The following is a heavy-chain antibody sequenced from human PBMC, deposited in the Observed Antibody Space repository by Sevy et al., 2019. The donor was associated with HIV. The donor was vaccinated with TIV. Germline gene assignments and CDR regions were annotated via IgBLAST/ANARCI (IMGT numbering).Heavy chain of an antibody. CDR3: ARDLGIVVVPAAIIFGGMDV. D-gene: IGHD2-2*03. CDR2: ISSSSSYI. J-gene: IGHJ6*02. Sequence: GGSLRLSCAASGFTFSSYSMNWVRRAPGKGLEWVSSISSSSSYIYYADSVKGRFTISRDNAKNSLYLQMNSLRAEDTAVYYCARDLGIVVVPAAIIFGGMDVWGQGTTVTVSS. CDR1: GFTFSSYS. V-gene: IGHV3-21*01.